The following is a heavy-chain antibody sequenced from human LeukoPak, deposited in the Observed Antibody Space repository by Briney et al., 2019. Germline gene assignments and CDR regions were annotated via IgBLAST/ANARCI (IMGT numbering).Heavy chain of an antibody. Sequence: GGSLRLSCAASEFTFSSYAMSWVRQAPGKGLNWVSAISGSGGSTYYADSVKGRFTISRDNSKNTLYLQVNSLRAEDTAVYYCAKASHYDNSGYQYYFDYWGQGTLVTVSS. CDR3: AKASHYDNSGYQYYFDY. CDR2: ISGSGGST. CDR1: EFTFSSYA. D-gene: IGHD3-22*01. J-gene: IGHJ4*02. V-gene: IGHV3-23*01.